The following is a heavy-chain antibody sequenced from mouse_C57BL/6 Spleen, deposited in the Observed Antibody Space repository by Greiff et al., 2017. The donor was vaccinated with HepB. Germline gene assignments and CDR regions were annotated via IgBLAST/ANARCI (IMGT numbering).Heavy chain of an antibody. CDR3: ARIKKNVATYFDY. CDR1: GYTFTSYW. CDR2: TNPTNGRT. V-gene: IGHV1S81*02. D-gene: IGHD1-1*01. J-gene: IGHJ2*01. Sequence: VQLQQSGAELVKAGASVKMSCKASGYTFTSYWMHWVKQRLGQGLEWFAETNPTNGRTYYNEKFKSKATLTVDKSSSKAYMLLSGPTFEDSAVYYCARIKKNVATYFDYWGQGTTLSVSS.